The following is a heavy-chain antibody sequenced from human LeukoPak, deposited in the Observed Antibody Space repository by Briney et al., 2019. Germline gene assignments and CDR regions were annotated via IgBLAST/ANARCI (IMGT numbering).Heavy chain of an antibody. Sequence: GGSLRLSCAASGFTFSSYAMSWLRQAPGKGLEWVSGISGSRGTTYYADSVKGRLTISRDNSKNTLYLQMNSLRADDTAVDYCAKEMTGGWPFDYWVQGTLVTVSS. CDR2: ISGSRGTT. V-gene: IGHV3-23*01. D-gene: IGHD6-19*01. CDR1: GFTFSSYA. CDR3: AKEMTGGWPFDY. J-gene: IGHJ4*02.